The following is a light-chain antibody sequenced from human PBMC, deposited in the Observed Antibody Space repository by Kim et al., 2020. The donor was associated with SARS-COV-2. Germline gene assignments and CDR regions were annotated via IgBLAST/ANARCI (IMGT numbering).Light chain of an antibody. V-gene: IGKV3-11*01. CDR2: DAS. CDR1: QSVSSY. J-gene: IGKJ1*01. Sequence: LSLSPGERATLSCRASQSVSSYLAWFQQKPGQAPRLLIYDASNRATGIPARFSGSGSGTDFTLTISSLEPEDFAVYYCQQRSNWPTFGQGTKVEI. CDR3: QQRSNWPT.